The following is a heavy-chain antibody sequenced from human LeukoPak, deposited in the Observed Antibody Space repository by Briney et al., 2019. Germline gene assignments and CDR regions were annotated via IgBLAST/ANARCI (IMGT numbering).Heavy chain of an antibody. J-gene: IGHJ4*02. Sequence: PGGSLRLSCAASGFTFSSYGMHWVRQAPGKGLEWVAVISYDGSNKYYADSVKGRFTISGDNSKNTLYLQMNGLRAEDTAVYYCAKDKARGYGDYIFDYWGQGTLVTVSS. D-gene: IGHD4-17*01. CDR2: ISYDGSNK. V-gene: IGHV3-30*18. CDR1: GFTFSSYG. CDR3: AKDKARGYGDYIFDY.